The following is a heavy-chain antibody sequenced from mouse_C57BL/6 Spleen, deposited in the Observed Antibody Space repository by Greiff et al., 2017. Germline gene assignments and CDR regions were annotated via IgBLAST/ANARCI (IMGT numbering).Heavy chain of an antibody. V-gene: IGHV1-81*01. CDR2: IYPRSGNT. CDR3: ARLRDYYEAYYAMDY. D-gene: IGHD1-1*01. Sequence: QVQLQQSGAELARPGASVKLSCKASGYTFTSYGISWVKQRTGQGLEWIGEIYPRSGNTYYNEKFKGKATLTADKSSSTAYMELRSLTSEDSAVYFCARLRDYYEAYYAMDYWGQGTSVTVSS. CDR1: GYTFTSYG. J-gene: IGHJ4*01.